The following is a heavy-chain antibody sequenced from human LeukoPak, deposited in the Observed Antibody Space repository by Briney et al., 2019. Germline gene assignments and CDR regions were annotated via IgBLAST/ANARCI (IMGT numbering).Heavy chain of an antibody. Sequence: GGSLRLSCAASGFTFSSYWMSGVRQAPGKGLEWVANIKQDGSEKYYVDSVKGRFTISRDKDKNSLYLQMNSLRAEDTAVYYCAREGGHYDYVWGSYRRDAFDIWGQGTMVTVSS. CDR1: GFTFSSYW. CDR3: AREGGHYDYVWGSYRRDAFDI. V-gene: IGHV3-7*01. J-gene: IGHJ3*02. D-gene: IGHD3-16*02. CDR2: IKQDGSEK.